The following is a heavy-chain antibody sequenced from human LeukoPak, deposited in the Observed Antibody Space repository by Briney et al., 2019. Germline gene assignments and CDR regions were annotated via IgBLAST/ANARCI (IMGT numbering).Heavy chain of an antibody. V-gene: IGHV3-23*01. D-gene: IGHD2-8*01. CDR1: GFTFTNYA. CDR2: ISITGDLT. Sequence: GGSLRLSCAASGFTFTNYAVSWVRQAPGKGLEWVSVISITGDLTYYADSVKGRFTISRDNSKNTLHLQMNSLRVEDTAIYYCAKHVATNTWIFDYWGQGALVTVSS. J-gene: IGHJ4*02. CDR3: AKHVATNTWIFDY.